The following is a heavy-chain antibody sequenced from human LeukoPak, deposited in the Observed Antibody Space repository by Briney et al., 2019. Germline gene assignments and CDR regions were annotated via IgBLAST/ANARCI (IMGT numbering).Heavy chain of an antibody. CDR3: ARDHETWLHAFFDY. CDR2: VSGSGSTT. D-gene: IGHD5-24*01. V-gene: IGHV3-23*01. CDR1: GFTFNTYG. Sequence: GGSLRLSCAASGFTFNTYGMNWVRQAPGKGLEWVSAVSGSGSTTYYARSVKGRFTVSRDNSKNTLYLQMNSLRAEDTAIYYCARDHETWLHAFFDYWGQGTLVTVSS. J-gene: IGHJ4*02.